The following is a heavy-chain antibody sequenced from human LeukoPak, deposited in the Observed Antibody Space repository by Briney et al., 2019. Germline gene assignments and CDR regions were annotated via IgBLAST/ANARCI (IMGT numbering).Heavy chain of an antibody. CDR2: ISNDGINK. CDR3: ARDLVRGAHRDY. V-gene: IGHV3-30*03. D-gene: IGHD3-10*01. J-gene: IGHJ4*02. CDR1: GFTFSNYG. Sequence: GGSLRLSCAAPGFTFSNYGMHWVRQAPGKGLEWVAVISNDGINKHYTDSVKGRFTVSRDNSKNTLYLQMNSLRVEDTAVYYCARDLVRGAHRDYWGQGTLVTVSS.